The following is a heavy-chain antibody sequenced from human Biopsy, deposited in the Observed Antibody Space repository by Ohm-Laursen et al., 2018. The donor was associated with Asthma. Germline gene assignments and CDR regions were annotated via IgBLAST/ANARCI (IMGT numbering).Heavy chain of an antibody. D-gene: IGHD2-2*01. CDR1: GGTFNTYV. V-gene: IGHV1-69*13. Sequence: SVKVSCKSLGGTFNTYVIGWVRQAPGQGLEWMGGINSVFGTTTYPQKFQDRVTIIVDDSTSTVYMELSSLRSEDTAVYYCARKAGSCISRTCYSLDFWGQGTLVTVSS. CDR3: ARKAGSCISRTCYSLDF. CDR2: INSVFGTT. J-gene: IGHJ4*02.